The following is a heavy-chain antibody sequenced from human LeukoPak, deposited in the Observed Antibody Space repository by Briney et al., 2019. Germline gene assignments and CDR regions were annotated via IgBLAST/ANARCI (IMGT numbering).Heavy chain of an antibody. CDR2: IIPIFGTA. V-gene: IGHV1-69*01. J-gene: IGHJ4*02. CDR1: GGTFSSYA. CDR3: ARVPRGAMSKGRYYFDY. Sequence: ASVKVSCKASGGTFSSYAISWVRQAPGQGLEWMGGIIPIFGTANYAQKFQGRVTVTADESTSTAYMELSSLRSEDTAVYYSARVPRGAMSKGRYYFDYWGQGTLVTVSS. D-gene: IGHD2-2*01.